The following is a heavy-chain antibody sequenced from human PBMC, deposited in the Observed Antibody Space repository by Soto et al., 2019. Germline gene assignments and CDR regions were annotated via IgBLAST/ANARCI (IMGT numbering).Heavy chain of an antibody. J-gene: IGHJ5*02. Sequence: EVQLVESGGGLVKPGGSLRLSCAASGFAFSSYSMNWVRQAPGEGLEWVSSISSSSSYIYYADSVTGRFTISRDNAKNSLSRQMTSLRPEDTAGYSCATGKDCSSTSCDHWFDPWGQGTLVTVSS. CDR2: ISSSSSYI. CDR3: ATGKDCSSTSCDHWFDP. CDR1: GFAFSSYS. D-gene: IGHD2-2*01. V-gene: IGHV3-21*01.